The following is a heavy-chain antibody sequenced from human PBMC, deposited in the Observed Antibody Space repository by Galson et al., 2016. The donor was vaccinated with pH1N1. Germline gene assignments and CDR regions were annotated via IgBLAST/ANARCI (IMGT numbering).Heavy chain of an antibody. J-gene: IGHJ6*03. CDR1: GFTFRSYA. V-gene: IGHV3-23*03. CDR2: IYSGGSST. Sequence: SLRLSCAASGFTFRSYAMSWVRQAPGKGLEWVSVIYSGGSSTYYADSVKGRFTMSRDNSKNTLYLQMNSLRAKDTAVYYCAKGGSSSWYVYHYYMDVWGKGTTVTVSS. D-gene: IGHD6-13*01. CDR3: AKGGSSSWYVYHYYMDV.